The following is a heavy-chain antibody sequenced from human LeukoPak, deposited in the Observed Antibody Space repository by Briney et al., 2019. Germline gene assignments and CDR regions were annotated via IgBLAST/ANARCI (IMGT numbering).Heavy chain of an antibody. D-gene: IGHD3-10*01. CDR3: AKSTGSGILIPNDF. V-gene: IGHV3-23*01. CDR1: GFTFSSYG. Sequence: PVGSLRLSCAASGFTFSSYGMSWVRLGPGKGLEWVSFISGSGRSANYADSVKRRFTISRDTSKNTIYLQMSSLRADDTAVYYCAKSTGSGILIPNDFWGRGTRVIVSS. CDR2: ISGSGRSA. J-gene: IGHJ4*02.